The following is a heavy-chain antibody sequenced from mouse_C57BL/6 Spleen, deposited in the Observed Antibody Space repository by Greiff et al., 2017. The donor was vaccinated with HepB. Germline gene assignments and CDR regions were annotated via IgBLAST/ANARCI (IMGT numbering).Heavy chain of an antibody. CDR2: INPGSGGT. D-gene: IGHD1-3*01. CDR3: AREVGFAY. V-gene: IGHV1-54*01. J-gene: IGHJ3*01. Sequence: VQLQQSGAELVRPGTSVKVSCKASGYAFTNYLIEWVKQRPGQGLEWIGVINPGSGGTNYNEKFKGKATLTADKSSSTAYMQLSSLTSEGAAVYFCAREVGFAYWGQGTLVTVSA. CDR1: GYAFTNYL.